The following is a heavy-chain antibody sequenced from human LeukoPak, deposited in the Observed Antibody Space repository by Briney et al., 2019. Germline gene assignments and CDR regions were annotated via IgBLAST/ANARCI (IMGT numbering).Heavy chain of an antibody. J-gene: IGHJ5*02. V-gene: IGHV1-69*05. Sequence: SVKVSCKASGGTFSSYAISWVRQAPGQGLEWMGRIIPIFGTANYAQKFQGRVTITTDESTSTAYMELSSLRSEDTAVYYCARDTYDFWSGYYPYNWVDPWGPGTLVTVSS. CDR3: ARDTYDFWSGYYPYNWVDP. CDR2: IIPIFGTA. D-gene: IGHD3-3*01. CDR1: GGTFSSYA.